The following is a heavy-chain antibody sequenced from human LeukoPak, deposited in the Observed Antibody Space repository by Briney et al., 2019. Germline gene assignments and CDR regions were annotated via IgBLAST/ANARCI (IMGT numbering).Heavy chain of an antibody. Sequence: PGRSLRLSCAASGFTFSDYYMSWIRQAPGKGLEWVSYISSSGSTIYYADSVKGRFTISRDNAKNSLYLQMNSLRAEDTAVYYCARLNCSSTSCYRVRYYYYGMDVWGQGTTVTVSS. CDR2: ISSSGSTI. CDR1: GFTFSDYY. D-gene: IGHD2-2*01. V-gene: IGHV3-11*01. CDR3: ARLNCSSTSCYRVRYYYYGMDV. J-gene: IGHJ6*02.